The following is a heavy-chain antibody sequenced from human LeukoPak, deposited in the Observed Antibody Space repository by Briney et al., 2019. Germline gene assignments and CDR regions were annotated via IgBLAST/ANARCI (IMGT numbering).Heavy chain of an antibody. J-gene: IGHJ4*02. V-gene: IGHV4-59*01. CDR3: ARVRYYDFWSGPDAYYFDY. D-gene: IGHD3-3*01. Sequence: PSETLSLTCTVSGGSISSYYWSWLRQPPGKGLEWIGYIYYSGSTNYNPSLKSRVTISVDTSKNQFSLKLSSVTAADTAVYYCARVRYYDFWSGPDAYYFDYWGQGTLVTVSS. CDR1: GGSISSYY. CDR2: IYYSGST.